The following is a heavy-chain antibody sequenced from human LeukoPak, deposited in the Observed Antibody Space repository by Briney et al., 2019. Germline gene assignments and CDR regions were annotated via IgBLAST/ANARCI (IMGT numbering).Heavy chain of an antibody. J-gene: IGHJ4*02. V-gene: IGHV4-39*01. CDR3: ARVANGVVDY. D-gene: IGHD2-8*01. Sequence: PSETLSLSCTVSGGSISNTVSYWGWIRQPSGKGLEWIGIIHYSGSTYYNTSLKSRVTISLDTSKNLFSLKLISVSAADTAVYYCARVANGVVDYWGQGTLVTVSS. CDR2: IHYSGST. CDR1: GGSISNTVSY.